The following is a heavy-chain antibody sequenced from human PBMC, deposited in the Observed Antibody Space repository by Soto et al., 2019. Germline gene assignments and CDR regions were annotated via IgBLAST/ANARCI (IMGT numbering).Heavy chain of an antibody. CDR3: AGGPLGSGWDYFDY. CDR2: IIPIFGTA. J-gene: IGHJ4*02. Sequence: SVKVSCKASGGTFSSYAISWVRQAPGQGLEWMGGIIPIFGTANYAQKFQGRVTITADESTSTAYMELSSLRSEDTAVYYCAGGPLGSGWDYFDYWGQGTLVTVSS. CDR1: GGTFSSYA. D-gene: IGHD6-19*01. V-gene: IGHV1-69*13.